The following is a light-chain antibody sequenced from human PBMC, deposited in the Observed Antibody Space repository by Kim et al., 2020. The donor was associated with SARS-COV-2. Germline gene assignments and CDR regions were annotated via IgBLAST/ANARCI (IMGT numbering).Light chain of an antibody. Sequence: LSQGERATLSCRASQTLGSTYLAWYQQKRGQAPRLLIYGASNRATGIPDRFSGSGSGTDFTLTISRLEPEDFAVYYCQQYGIFSGTFGQGTKLEIK. CDR2: GAS. V-gene: IGKV3-20*01. J-gene: IGKJ2*01. CDR1: QTLGSTY. CDR3: QQYGIFSGT.